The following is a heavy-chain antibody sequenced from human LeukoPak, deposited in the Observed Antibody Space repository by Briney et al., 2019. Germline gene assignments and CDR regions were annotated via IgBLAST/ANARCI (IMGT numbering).Heavy chain of an antibody. CDR2: ISTSPSYI. CDR3: AELGITMIGGV. J-gene: IGHJ6*04. V-gene: IGHV3-21*01. Sequence: GGSLRLSCAASGFTFSSYTINWVRQAPGKGLEWVSSISTSPSYIYYADSVKGRFIISRDNAKNSLYLQMNSLRAEDTAVYYCAELGITMIGGVWGKGTTVTISS. CDR1: GFTFSSYT. D-gene: IGHD3-10*02.